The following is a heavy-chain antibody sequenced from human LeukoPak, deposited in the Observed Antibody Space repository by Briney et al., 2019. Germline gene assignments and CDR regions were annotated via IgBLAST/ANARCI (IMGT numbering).Heavy chain of an antibody. J-gene: IGHJ6*03. Sequence: GGSLRLSCAASGFTFSNAWMSWVRQAPGKGLEWVGRIKSKTDGGTTDYAAPVKGRFTISRDDSKNTLYLQMNSLKTEDTAVYYCTTRSGYSRYWHYYYMDVWGKGTTVTVSS. V-gene: IGHV3-15*01. CDR3: TTRSGYSRYWHYYYMDV. CDR1: GFTFSNAW. D-gene: IGHD5-18*01. CDR2: IKSKTDGGTT.